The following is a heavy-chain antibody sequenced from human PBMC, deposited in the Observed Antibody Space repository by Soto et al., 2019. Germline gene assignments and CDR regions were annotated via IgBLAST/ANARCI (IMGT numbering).Heavy chain of an antibody. V-gene: IGHV4-34*01. CDR2: INHSGST. CDR1: GGSFSGYY. Sequence: SETLSLTCAVYGGSFSGYYWSWIRQPPGKGLEWIGEINHSGSTNYNPSLKSRVTISVDTSKNQFSPKLSSVTAADTAVYYCARIGYSFSGWFDPWGQGTLVTVSS. J-gene: IGHJ5*02. D-gene: IGHD2-15*01. CDR3: ARIGYSFSGWFDP.